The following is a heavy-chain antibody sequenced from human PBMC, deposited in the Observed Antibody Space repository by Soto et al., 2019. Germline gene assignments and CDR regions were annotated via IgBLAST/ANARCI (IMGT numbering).Heavy chain of an antibody. J-gene: IGHJ6*02. CDR3: AKDRGPGGIYYYYYGMDV. Sequence: GGSLRLSCAASGFTFSSYATSWVRQAPGKGLEWVSAISGSGGSTYYADSVKGRFTISRDNSKNTLYLQLTSLRADDTAVYYCAKDRGPGGIYYYYYGMDVWGQGTTVTVSS. V-gene: IGHV3-23*01. CDR2: ISGSGGST. CDR1: GFTFSSYA. D-gene: IGHD3-10*01.